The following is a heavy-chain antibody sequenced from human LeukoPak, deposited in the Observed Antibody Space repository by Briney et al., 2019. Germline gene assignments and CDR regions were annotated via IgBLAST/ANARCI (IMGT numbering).Heavy chain of an antibody. J-gene: IGHJ3*02. V-gene: IGHV3-23*01. CDR1: GFTSSSYA. CDR3: AKEAYYYDSSGYYYANAFDI. Sequence: ASLRLSCAASGFTSSSYAMSWVRPAPGKGLEWVSAISGSGGSTYYADSVKGRFTISRDNSKNTLYLQMNSLRAEDTAVYYCAKEAYYYDSSGYYYANAFDIWGQGTMVTVSS. CDR2: ISGSGGST. D-gene: IGHD3-22*01.